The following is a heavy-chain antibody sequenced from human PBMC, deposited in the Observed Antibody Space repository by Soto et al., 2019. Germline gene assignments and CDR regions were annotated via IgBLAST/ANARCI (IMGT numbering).Heavy chain of an antibody. CDR2: TYYRSKWFT. Sequence: SQTLSLTCAISGDSVSGNSVAWSWIRQSPSRGLEWLGRTYYRSKWFTNYAASVRSRITINPDTSKNQFSLQLNSVTPDDTAVFFFFKEGATTETYSVSWGEGPLVTV. CDR1: GDSVSGNSVA. V-gene: IGHV6-1*01. D-gene: IGHD1-1*01. J-gene: IGHJ5*02. CDR3: FKEGATTETYSVS.